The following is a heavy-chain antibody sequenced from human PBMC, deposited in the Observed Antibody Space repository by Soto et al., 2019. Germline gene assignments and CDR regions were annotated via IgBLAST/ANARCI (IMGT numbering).Heavy chain of an antibody. CDR2: INPSGGST. D-gene: IGHD2-2*01. CDR3: ARDVVLVPAATMDYYYYGMDV. CDR1: GYTFTSYY. J-gene: IGHJ6*02. V-gene: IGHV1-46*01. Sequence: ASVKVSCKASGYTFTSYYMHWVRQAPGQGLEWLGIINPSGGSTSYAQKFQGRVTMTRDTSTSTVYMELSSLRSEDTAVYYCARDVVLVPAATMDYYYYGMDVWGQGTTVTVSS.